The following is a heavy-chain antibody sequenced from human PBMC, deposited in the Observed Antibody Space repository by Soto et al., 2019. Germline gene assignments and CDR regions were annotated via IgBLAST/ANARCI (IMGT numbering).Heavy chain of an antibody. J-gene: IGHJ5*02. V-gene: IGHV1-8*01. CDR3: ARASTYYYDSSGYYYSS. CDR1: GYTFTSYD. CDR2: MNPNSGNT. D-gene: IGHD3-22*01. Sequence: VQLVKSGAEVKKPGASLKVSCKASGYTFTSYDINCVRQATGQGLEWMGWMNPNSGNTGYAQKFQGRVIMTRNTSISTAYMERGSLRSEDTAVYYCARASTYYYDSSGYYYSSWGQGALVTVSS.